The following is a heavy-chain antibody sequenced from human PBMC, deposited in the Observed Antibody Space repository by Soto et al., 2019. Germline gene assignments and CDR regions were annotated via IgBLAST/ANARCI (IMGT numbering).Heavy chain of an antibody. CDR2: IDPSDSYT. V-gene: IGHV5-10-1*01. J-gene: IGHJ6*02. CDR3: ARLGLGRYYDSSGYYGYYYYGMDV. D-gene: IGHD3-22*01. Sequence: PGESLKISCNGSGYSFTSYWISWVRQMPGKGLEWMGRIDPSDSYTNYSPSFQGHVTISADKSISTAYLQWSSLKASDTAMYYFARLGLGRYYDSSGYYGYYYYGMDVWGQGTTVTVSS. CDR1: GYSFTSYW.